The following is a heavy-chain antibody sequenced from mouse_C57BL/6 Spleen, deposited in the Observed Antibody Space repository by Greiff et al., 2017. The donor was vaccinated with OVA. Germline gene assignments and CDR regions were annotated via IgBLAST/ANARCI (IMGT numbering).Heavy chain of an antibody. CDR2: INPNNGGT. J-gene: IGHJ1*03. Sequence: VQLKQSGPELVKPGASVKMSCKASGYTFTDYNMHWVKQSHGKSLEWIGYINPNNGGTSYNQKFKGKATLTVNKSSSTAYMELRSLTSEDSAVYYCAREGLGGWYFDVWGTGTTVTVSS. CDR3: AREGLGGWYFDV. D-gene: IGHD3-1*01. CDR1: GYTFTDYN. V-gene: IGHV1-22*01.